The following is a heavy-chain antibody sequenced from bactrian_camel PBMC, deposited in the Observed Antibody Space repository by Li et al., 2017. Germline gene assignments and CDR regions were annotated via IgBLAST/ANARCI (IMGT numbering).Heavy chain of an antibody. CDR1: GDIYGSWC. D-gene: IGHD3*01. CDR2: IEAADPTA. V-gene: IGHV3S44*01. CDR3: AKIYTAGYGCLPGLLSSDFLG. Sequence: DVQLVESGGGSVRAGGSLRLSCTAASGDIYGSWCMAWFRQSPGTEREGVAVIEAADPTATYADSVKGRFTIPLNDAKKTLYLQMNSLKPEDTAMYYCAKIYTAGYGCLPGLLSSDFLGWGQGTQVTVS. J-gene: IGHJ4*01.